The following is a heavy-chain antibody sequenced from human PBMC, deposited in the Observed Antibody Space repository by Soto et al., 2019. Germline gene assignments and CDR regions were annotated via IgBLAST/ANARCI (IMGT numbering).Heavy chain of an antibody. D-gene: IGHD5-12*01. CDR1: GDSFNDYY. CDR2: INPNGGVT. CDR3: ARESGGATATLDYYYFYMEV. Sequence: QVQLVQSGAEVRKPGASVTVSCRSSGDSFNDYYIHWVRQAPGQGFEWMGWINPNGGVTKYAQKYQCWVSMTRDTSIRTVYMQLSRLRSDDTSVYHCARESGGATATLDYYYFYMEVWGTGATVTVSS. V-gene: IGHV1-2*04. J-gene: IGHJ6*03.